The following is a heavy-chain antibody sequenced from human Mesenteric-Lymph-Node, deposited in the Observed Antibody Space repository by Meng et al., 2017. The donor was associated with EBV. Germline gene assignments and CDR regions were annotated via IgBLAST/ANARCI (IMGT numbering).Heavy chain of an antibody. J-gene: IGHJ4*02. CDR1: GGSVSSGGYS. CDR2: IYHFGSP. V-gene: IGHV4-30-2*01. Sequence: QLQPQESGSGLVKPSQTLSLTCAVSGGSVSSGGYSWSWIRQPPGKGLEWIGYIYHFGSPNYNPSLKSRVTISVDRSKNQFSLNLTSMTAADTAVYYCARRGIAEGFDLWGQGTLVTVSS. CDR3: ARRGIAEGFDL.